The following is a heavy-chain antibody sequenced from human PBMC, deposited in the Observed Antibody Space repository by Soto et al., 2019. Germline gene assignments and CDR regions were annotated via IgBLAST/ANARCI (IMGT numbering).Heavy chain of an antibody. CDR1: GYTFTSYT. CDR3: ARVTGYYAPDY. CDR2: INAGNGNT. D-gene: IGHD3-9*01. J-gene: IGHJ4*02. V-gene: IGHV1-3*01. Sequence: VSCKASGYTFTSYTMHWVRQAPGQRLEWMGWINAGNGNTKYSQKFQGRVTVTRDTSASTAYMELSSLRSEDTAVYYCARVTGYYAPDYWGQGTLVTVSS.